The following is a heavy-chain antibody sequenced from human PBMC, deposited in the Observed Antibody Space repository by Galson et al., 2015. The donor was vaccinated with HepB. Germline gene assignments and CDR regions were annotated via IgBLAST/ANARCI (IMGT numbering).Heavy chain of an antibody. CDR3: ARAYRGYFDY. CDR2: TYYRSKWSN. CDR1: GDSVSSNSAA. J-gene: IGHJ4*02. Sequence: AISGDSVSSNSAAWDWFRQSPSRGLEWLGRTYYRSKWSNDYAVSMKSRATINPDTSKNQFSLQVNSVTPEDTAVYYCARAYRGYFDYWGQGTLVTVSS. D-gene: IGHD3-16*01. V-gene: IGHV6-1*01.